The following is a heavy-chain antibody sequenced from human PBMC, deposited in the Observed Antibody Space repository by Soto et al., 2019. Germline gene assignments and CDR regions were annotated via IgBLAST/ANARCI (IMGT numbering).Heavy chain of an antibody. J-gene: IGHJ4*02. CDR1: GFSLSTSRVG. D-gene: IGHD1-26*01. CDR3: AHAYGGRSHY. Sequence: QITLKESGPTLVKPTQTLTLTCTFSGFSLSTSRVGVGWIRQPPGKALEWLAVIYWDDAKTYRPSLKSRLTITKDTSKNQVALTPTNMAPVDTATYYCAHAYGGRSHYWGQGTLVTVSS. V-gene: IGHV2-5*02. CDR2: IYWDDAK.